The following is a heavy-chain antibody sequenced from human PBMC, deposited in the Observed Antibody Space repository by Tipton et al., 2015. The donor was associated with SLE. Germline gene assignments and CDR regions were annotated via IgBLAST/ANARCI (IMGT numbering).Heavy chain of an antibody. CDR2: ISSSSSYI. D-gene: IGHD5-12*01. J-gene: IGHJ4*02. CDR1: GFTFSSYC. Sequence: SLRLSCAASGFTFSSYCVNWVRQAPGKGLEWVSSISSSSSYIYYADSLKGRFTISRDNAKNSLYLQMNSLRAEDTAVYYCARASNVDIVAPAGFDNWGQRTLVTVSS. V-gene: IGHV3-21*03. CDR3: ARASNVDIVAPAGFDN.